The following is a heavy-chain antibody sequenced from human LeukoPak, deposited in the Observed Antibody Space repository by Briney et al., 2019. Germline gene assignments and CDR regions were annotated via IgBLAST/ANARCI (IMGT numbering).Heavy chain of an antibody. D-gene: IGHD3-10*01. CDR1: GYTFTGYY. CDR2: INPNSGGT. Sequence: ASVKVSCKASGYTFTGYYMHWVRQAPGQGLEWMGWINPNSGGTNYAQKFQGRVTMTRDTSISTAYMELNRLRSDDTAVYYCARGVTMASWFDPWGQGTLVTVSS. J-gene: IGHJ5*02. V-gene: IGHV1-2*02. CDR3: ARGVTMASWFDP.